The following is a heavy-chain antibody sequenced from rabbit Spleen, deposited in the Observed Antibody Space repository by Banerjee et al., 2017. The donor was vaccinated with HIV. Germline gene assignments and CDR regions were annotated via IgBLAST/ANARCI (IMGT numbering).Heavy chain of an antibody. J-gene: IGHJ4*02. D-gene: IGHD6-1*01. CDR1: GFSFSSKYY. CDR2: IVSGSSIYT. Sequence: QEQLVESGGGLVQPEGSLTLTCTASGFSFSSKYYMCWVRQAPGKGLEWIACIVSGSSIYTYYASWAKGRFTISKTSSTTVDLQMTSLTAADTATYFCARSGDYVGYGYAIGFWGPGTLVTVS. V-gene: IGHV1S45*01. CDR3: ARSGDYVGYGYAIGF.